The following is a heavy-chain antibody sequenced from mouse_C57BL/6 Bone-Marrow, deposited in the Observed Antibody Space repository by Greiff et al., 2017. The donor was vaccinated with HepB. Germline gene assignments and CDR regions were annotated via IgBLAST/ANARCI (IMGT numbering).Heavy chain of an antibody. J-gene: IGHJ1*03. CDR3: ARPLVTTWYFDV. CDR1: GYTFTSYW. CDR2: IHPNSGST. V-gene: IGHV1-64*01. Sequence: VQLQQPGAELVKPGASVKLSCKASGYTFTSYWMHWVKQRPGQGLEWIGMIHPNSGSTNYNEKFKSKATLTVDKSSSTAYMQLSSLTSEDSAVYYCARPLVTTWYFDVWGTGTTVTVSS. D-gene: IGHD2-12*01.